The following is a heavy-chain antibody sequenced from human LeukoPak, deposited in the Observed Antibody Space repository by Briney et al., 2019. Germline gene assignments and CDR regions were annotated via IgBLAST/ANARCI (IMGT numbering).Heavy chain of an antibody. D-gene: IGHD3-3*01. Sequence: SETLSLTCAVYGGSFSGYYWSWIRQPPGKGLEWIGEINHSGSTNYNPSLKSRVTISVDTSKNQFSLKLSSVTAADTAVYYCAGLKVPTGPRGLLEYWGQGTLVTVSS. CDR3: AGLKVPTGPRGLLEY. CDR2: INHSGST. J-gene: IGHJ4*02. CDR1: GGSFSGYY. V-gene: IGHV4-34*01.